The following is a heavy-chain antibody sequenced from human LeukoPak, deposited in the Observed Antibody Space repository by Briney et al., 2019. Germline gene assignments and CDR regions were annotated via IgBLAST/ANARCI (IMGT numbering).Heavy chain of an antibody. D-gene: IGHD3-3*01. CDR3: ARDRSTIFGVVITARFDY. Sequence: ASVKVSCKASGGTFSSYAISWVRQAPGQGLEWMGGIIPIFGTANYAQKCQGRVTITADESTSTAYMELSSLRSEDTAVYDCARDRSTIFGVVITARFDYWGQGTLATVSS. J-gene: IGHJ4*02. V-gene: IGHV1-69*13. CDR1: GGTFSSYA. CDR2: IIPIFGTA.